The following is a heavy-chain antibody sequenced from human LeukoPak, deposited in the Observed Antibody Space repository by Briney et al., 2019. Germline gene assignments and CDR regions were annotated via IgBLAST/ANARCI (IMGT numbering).Heavy chain of an antibody. CDR3: ARGTYSSSFDY. J-gene: IGHJ4*02. Sequence: PSETLSLTCTVSGGSISSYYWSWIRQPPGKGLEWIGYIYYSGSTNYNPSLKSRVTISVDTSKNQFSLKLSSVTAADTAVYYCARGTYSSSFDYWGRGTLVTVSS. CDR1: GGSISSYY. V-gene: IGHV4-59*01. D-gene: IGHD6-13*01. CDR2: IYYSGST.